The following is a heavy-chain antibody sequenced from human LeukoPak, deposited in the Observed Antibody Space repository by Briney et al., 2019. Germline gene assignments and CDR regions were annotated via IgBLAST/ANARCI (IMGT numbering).Heavy chain of an antibody. Sequence: SETLSLTCTVSGVSISSDDYFWGWIRQSPGKGLEWIASVSYSGTVYYNPSLESRVTISLDTSKNQFSLTMNSVTAADTAVYYCATPNQDSGWDYYFDYWGQGTLVTVSS. J-gene: IGHJ4*02. CDR2: VSYSGTV. CDR1: GVSISSDDYF. CDR3: ATPNQDSGWDYYFDY. V-gene: IGHV4-39*07. D-gene: IGHD6-19*01.